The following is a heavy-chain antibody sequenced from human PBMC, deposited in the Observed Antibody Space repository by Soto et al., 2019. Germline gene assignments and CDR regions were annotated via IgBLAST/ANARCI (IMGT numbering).Heavy chain of an antibody. CDR1: GFTFSSYA. J-gene: IGHJ4*02. V-gene: IGHV3-23*01. CDR3: APGYAYFDY. D-gene: IGHD2-8*01. Sequence: LRLSFAASGFTFSSYAMSWVRQAPGKGLEWVSAISGSGGSTYCADSVKGRFTISRDNSKNTLYLQMNSLRAEDTAVYYCAPGYAYFDYWGQGTLVTVSS. CDR2: ISGSGGST.